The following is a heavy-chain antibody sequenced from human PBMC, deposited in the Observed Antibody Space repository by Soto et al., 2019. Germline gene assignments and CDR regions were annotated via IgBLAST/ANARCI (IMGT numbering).Heavy chain of an antibody. V-gene: IGHV4-4*07. D-gene: IGHD6-13*01. CDR2: IYTSGST. J-gene: IGHJ5*02. Sequence: QVQLQESGPGLVKPSETLSLTCTVSGGSISSYYWSWIRQPAGKGLEWIGRIYTSGSTNYNPSLKSRVTMSVDTSTNQFSLRLSSVTAADTAVYYCAREGRYSSSWYVSLSWFDPWGQGTLVTVSS. CDR1: GGSISSYY. CDR3: AREGRYSSSWYVSLSWFDP.